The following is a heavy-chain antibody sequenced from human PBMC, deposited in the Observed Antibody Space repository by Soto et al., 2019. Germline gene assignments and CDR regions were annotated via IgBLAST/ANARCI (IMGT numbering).Heavy chain of an antibody. Sequence: TSETLSLTCTVSGGSISSGGYYWSWIRQHPGRGLEWIGYIYYSGGTYYNPSLKSRVTISVDTSKNQFSLKLSSVTAADTAVYYCARGQLRYFDWLYPVDAFDIWGQGTMVTVSS. V-gene: IGHV4-31*03. CDR2: IYYSGGT. J-gene: IGHJ3*02. D-gene: IGHD3-9*01. CDR1: GGSISSGGYY. CDR3: ARGQLRYFDWLYPVDAFDI.